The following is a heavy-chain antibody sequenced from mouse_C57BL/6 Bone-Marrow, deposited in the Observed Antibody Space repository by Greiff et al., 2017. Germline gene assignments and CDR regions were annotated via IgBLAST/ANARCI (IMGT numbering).Heavy chain of an antibody. CDR3: ARNYGYDGDWYLDV. Sequence: QVQLQQSGAELVRPGTSVKVSCKASGYAFTNYLIEWVKQRPGQGLEWIGVINPGRGGTNYNEKFKGKATLTADTSSSTAYMQLISLTSEDSAVYFCARNYGYDGDWYLDVWGTGTTVTVSS. J-gene: IGHJ1*03. CDR2: INPGRGGT. D-gene: IGHD2-2*01. V-gene: IGHV1-54*01. CDR1: GYAFTNYL.